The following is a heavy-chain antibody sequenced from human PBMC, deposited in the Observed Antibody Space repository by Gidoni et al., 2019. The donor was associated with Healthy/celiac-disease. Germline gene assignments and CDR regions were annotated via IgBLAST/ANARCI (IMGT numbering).Heavy chain of an antibody. D-gene: IGHD3-22*01. CDR3: ARDNGKEDYYDAYYDYGMDV. Sequence: QVQLQESGPGLVKPSETLSLTCAVSGYSISSGYYWGWIRQPPGKGLEWIGSIYHSGSTYYNPSLKSRVTISVDTSKNQFSLKLSSVTAADTAVYYCARDNGKEDYYDAYYDYGMDVWGQGTTVTVSS. J-gene: IGHJ6*02. CDR1: GYSISSGYY. CDR2: IYHSGST. V-gene: IGHV4-38-2*02.